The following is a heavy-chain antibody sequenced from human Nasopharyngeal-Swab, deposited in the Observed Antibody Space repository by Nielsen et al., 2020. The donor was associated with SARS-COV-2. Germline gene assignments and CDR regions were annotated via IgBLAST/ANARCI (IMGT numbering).Heavy chain of an antibody. Sequence: GESLKIPCAASGFTFSSYAMHWVRQAPGKGLEWVAVISYDGSNKYYADSVKGRFTISRDNSKNTLYLQMNSLRAEDTAVYYCARGRIAGWGQGTLVTVSS. V-gene: IGHV3-30-3*01. CDR3: ARGRIAG. CDR1: GFTFSSYA. J-gene: IGHJ4*02. D-gene: IGHD6-13*01. CDR2: ISYDGSNK.